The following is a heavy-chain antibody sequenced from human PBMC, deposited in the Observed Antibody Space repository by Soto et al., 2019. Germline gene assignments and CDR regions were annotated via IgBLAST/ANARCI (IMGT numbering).Heavy chain of an antibody. Sequence: HPXGCLQRAGSASGCTFSSYAMSWVRQAPGKGLEWVSAISGSGGSTYYADSVKGRFTISRDNSKNTLYLQMNSLRAEDTAVYYCAKVGSRDENSGWLLMRDYFQHWGQGTLVTVYS. V-gene: IGHV3-23*01. CDR3: AKVGSRDENSGWLLMRDYFQH. D-gene: IGHD6-19*01. CDR1: GCTFSSYA. CDR2: ISGSGGST. J-gene: IGHJ1*01.